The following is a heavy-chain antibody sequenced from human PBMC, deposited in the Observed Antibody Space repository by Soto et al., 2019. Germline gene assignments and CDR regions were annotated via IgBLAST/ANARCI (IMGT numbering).Heavy chain of an antibody. V-gene: IGHV1-69*06. CDR3: ARGNKGPGHYGPGSQGWYGP. D-gene: IGHD3-10*01. CDR2: IIPITDTP. J-gene: IGHJ5*02. CDR1: GGTFSSHA. Sequence: QVQLVQSGAEVKKPGSSVKVSCKASGGTFSSHAINWLRQAPGQGLEWMGGIIPITDTPNNAEKFQGRVTITADKATTTVYMELSSLTLEDTAMYYCARGNKGPGHYGPGSQGWYGPWGQGTLVTVSS.